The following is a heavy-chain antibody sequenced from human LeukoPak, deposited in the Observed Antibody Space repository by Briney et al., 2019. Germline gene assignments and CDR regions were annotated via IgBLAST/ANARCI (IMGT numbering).Heavy chain of an antibody. D-gene: IGHD3-22*01. Sequence: GGSLRLSCAASGFTFSSYGMSWVRQAPGKGLEWVSAISGSGGSTYYADSVKGRFTISRDNSKNTLYLQMNSLRAEDTAVYYCAINRGSSGYYYIYWGQGTLVTVSS. V-gene: IGHV3-23*01. J-gene: IGHJ4*02. CDR3: AINRGSSGYYYIY. CDR1: GFTFSSYG. CDR2: ISGSGGST.